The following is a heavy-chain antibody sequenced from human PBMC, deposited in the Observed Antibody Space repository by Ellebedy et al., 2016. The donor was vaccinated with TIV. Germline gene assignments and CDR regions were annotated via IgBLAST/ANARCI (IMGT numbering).Heavy chain of an antibody. CDR1: GFTFSSYA. Sequence: PGGSLRLSCAASGFTFSSYAMSCVRQAPGQGLEWVSGINANGVSIAYADSVKGRFTISRDNSKDTLFLQMNSLRAEDTAVYYCASSRYHYYLGNTIFAYWGQGALVTVSS. CDR2: INANGVSI. J-gene: IGHJ4*02. V-gene: IGHV3-23*01. D-gene: IGHD3-10*01. CDR3: ASSRYHYYLGNTIFAY.